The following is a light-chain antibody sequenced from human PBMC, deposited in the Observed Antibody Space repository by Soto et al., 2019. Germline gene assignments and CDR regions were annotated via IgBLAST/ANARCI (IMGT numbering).Light chain of an antibody. J-gene: IGKJ1*01. CDR2: AAS. CDR3: LQLNTYPRT. Sequence: DIQLTQSPSFLSASVGDRVTITCRASQGISSYLAWYQQKPGKAPKVLIYAASSLQSGVPSRFSGSGSGTEFTLTISSLQPEDFATYYCLQLNTYPRTLGHGTKVELK. V-gene: IGKV1-9*01. CDR1: QGISSY.